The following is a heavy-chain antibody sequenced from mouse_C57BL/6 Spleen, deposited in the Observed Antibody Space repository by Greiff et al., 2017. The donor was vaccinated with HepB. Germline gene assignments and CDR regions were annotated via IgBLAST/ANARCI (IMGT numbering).Heavy chain of an antibody. CDR1: GYTFTSYW. CDR2: IDPSDSET. J-gene: IGHJ2*01. V-gene: IGHV1-52*01. Sequence: VQLQQPGAELVRPGSSVKLSCKASGYTFTSYWMHWVKQRPKQGLEWIGNIDPSDSETHYNQKFKDKATLTVDKSSSTAYMQLSSLTSEDSAVYYCARPTYGSSSYFDYWGQGTTLTVSS. D-gene: IGHD1-1*01. CDR3: ARPTYGSSSYFDY.